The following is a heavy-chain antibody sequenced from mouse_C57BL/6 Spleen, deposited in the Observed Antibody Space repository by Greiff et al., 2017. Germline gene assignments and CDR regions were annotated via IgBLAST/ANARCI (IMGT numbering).Heavy chain of an antibody. CDR1: GYTFTTYP. D-gene: IGHD2-5*01. CDR3: ARGFYYSNYWYFDV. V-gene: IGHV1-47*01. J-gene: IGHJ1*03. Sequence: QVQLQQSGAELVKPGASVKMSCKASGYTFTTYPIEWMKQNHGKSLAWIGNFHPYNDDTKYNEKFKGKDTLTVEKSSSTVYLELSRLTSDDSAVYYCARGFYYSNYWYFDVWGTGTTVTVSA. CDR2: FHPYNDDT.